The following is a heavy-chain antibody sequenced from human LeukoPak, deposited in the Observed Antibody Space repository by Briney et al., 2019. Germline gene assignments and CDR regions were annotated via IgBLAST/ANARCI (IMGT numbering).Heavy chain of an antibody. CDR1: GGSISSYY. D-gene: IGHD6-19*01. CDR3: ARRRYSSGSPFDI. V-gene: IGHV4-59*08. Sequence: PSETLSLTCTVSGGSISSYYWSWIRQPPGKGLKWIGYIYYSGSTNYNPSLKSRVTISVDTSKNQFSLKLSSVTAADTAVYYCARRRYSSGSPFDIWGQGTMVTVSS. CDR2: IYYSGST. J-gene: IGHJ3*02.